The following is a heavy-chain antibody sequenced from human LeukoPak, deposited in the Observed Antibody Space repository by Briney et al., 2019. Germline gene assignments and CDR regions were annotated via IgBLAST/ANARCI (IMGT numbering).Heavy chain of an antibody. V-gene: IGHV4-39*01. J-gene: IGHJ4*02. CDR3: ARQEVGCSSTSCYQEGFDY. D-gene: IGHD2-2*01. CDR1: GGSISSSSYY. Sequence: SETLSLTCTVSGGSISSSSYYWGWIHQPPGKGLEWIGSIYYSGSTYYNPSLKSRVTISVDTSKNQFSLKLSSVTAADTAVYYCARQEVGCSSTSCYQEGFDYWGQGTLVTVSS. CDR2: IYYSGST.